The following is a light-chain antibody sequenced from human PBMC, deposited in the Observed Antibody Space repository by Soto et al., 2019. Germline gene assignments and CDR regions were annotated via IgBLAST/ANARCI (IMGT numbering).Light chain of an antibody. CDR2: WAS. J-gene: IGKJ1*01. CDR3: QQYFNTPWT. Sequence: DIIMTQSPESLAVSLGERATINCKSSQSLLYRSTNKDSLAWYQQKPGQPPRLLIYWASTRESGVSDRFSGSGSGTDFTLTVTSMQAEDVAVYYCQQYFNTPWTFGQGTKVEIK. CDR1: QSLLYRSTNKDS. V-gene: IGKV4-1*01.